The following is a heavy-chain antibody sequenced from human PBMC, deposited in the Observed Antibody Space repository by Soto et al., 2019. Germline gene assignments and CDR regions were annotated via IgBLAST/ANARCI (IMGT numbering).Heavy chain of an antibody. CDR2: ISSTGRRT. J-gene: IGHJ4*02. D-gene: IGHD3-3*01. CDR1: GFSFANYA. V-gene: IGHV3-23*01. CDR3: AKVANVGVVVEYFDH. Sequence: EVQLLESGGGLVQPGGSLRLSCGSSGFSFANYAMGWVRQAPGKGLEWVSGISSTGRRTYYADSVRGRFSISRDNSKNTVDLQINSLRAEDTAVYYCAKVANVGVVVEYFDHWGQGSLVTVSS.